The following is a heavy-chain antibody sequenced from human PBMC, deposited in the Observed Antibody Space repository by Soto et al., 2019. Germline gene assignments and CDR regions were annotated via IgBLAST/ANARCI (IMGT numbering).Heavy chain of an antibody. CDR1: GFTLSRYI. CDR3: TRDRLTGDFREAFDI. V-gene: IGHV3-48*02. Sequence: EAQLVESGGGLVQPGGSLRLSCAASGFTLSRYIMSWVRQATGKGLEYIAYIDTGSFSKYYADSVEGRFAISRDNAKNSLYLQLNSLRDEDTALYFCTRDRLTGDFREAFDIWGQGTLVTVSS. D-gene: IGHD3-9*01. CDR2: IDTGSFSK. J-gene: IGHJ3*02.